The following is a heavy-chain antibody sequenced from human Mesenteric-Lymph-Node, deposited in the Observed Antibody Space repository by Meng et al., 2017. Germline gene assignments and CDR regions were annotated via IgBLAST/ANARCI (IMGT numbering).Heavy chain of an antibody. J-gene: IGHJ4*02. CDR2: ISGSGGST. Sequence: GGSLRLSCEASGFTFSNFAIHWVRQAPGKGLEWVSAISGSGGSTYYADSVKGRFTISRDNSKNTLYLQMNSLRAEDTAVYYCAKFGSYGLPPSYWGQGTLVTVSS. CDR1: GFTFSNFA. D-gene: IGHD2-15*01. V-gene: IGHV3-23*01. CDR3: AKFGSYGLPPSY.